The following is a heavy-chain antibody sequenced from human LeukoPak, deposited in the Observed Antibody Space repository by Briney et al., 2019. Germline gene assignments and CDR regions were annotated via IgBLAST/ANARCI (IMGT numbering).Heavy chain of an antibody. Sequence: AASVKVSCKASGSTFTTSAIQWVRQARGQRLEWIGWIVVGSGNTNYAQKFQERVTITRDMSTSTAYMELSSLRSEDTAVYYCAAGRPYTDILTGYRLAPHNWFDPWGQGTLVTVSS. CDR3: AAGRPYTDILTGYRLAPHNWFDP. CDR1: GSTFTTSA. J-gene: IGHJ5*02. V-gene: IGHV1-58*02. CDR2: IVVGSGNT. D-gene: IGHD3-9*01.